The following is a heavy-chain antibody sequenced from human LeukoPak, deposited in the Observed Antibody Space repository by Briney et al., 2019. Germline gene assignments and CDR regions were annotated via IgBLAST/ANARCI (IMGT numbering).Heavy chain of an antibody. Sequence: GESLKISCKGSGYSFTSYWIGWVRQMPGKGLEWMGIIYPGDSDTRYSPSFQGQVTISADKSISTAYLQWSSLKASDTAMYYCGRQNYHYYYGMDVWGKGTTVTVSS. CDR3: GRQNYHYYYGMDV. V-gene: IGHV5-51*01. J-gene: IGHJ6*04. CDR1: GYSFTSYW. CDR2: IYPGDSDT.